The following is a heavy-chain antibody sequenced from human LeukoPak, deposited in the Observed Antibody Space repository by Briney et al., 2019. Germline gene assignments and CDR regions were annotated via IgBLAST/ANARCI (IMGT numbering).Heavy chain of an antibody. CDR3: ARCAMVRRVITLDY. V-gene: IGHV5-51*03. D-gene: IGHD3-10*01. J-gene: IGHJ4*02. CDR1: GYSFSTYW. CDR2: IYSGDSDT. Sequence: GESLKISCKGSGYSFSTYWIGWVRQMRGKGREWMGIIYSGDSDTRYSPSSQGQGPISADKSISIAYLQWSSLKASDSAMDYYARCAMVRRVITLDYWGQGTLVTVSS.